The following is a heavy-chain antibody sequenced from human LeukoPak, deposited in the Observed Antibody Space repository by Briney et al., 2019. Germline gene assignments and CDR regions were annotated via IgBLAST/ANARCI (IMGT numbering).Heavy chain of an antibody. V-gene: IGHV4-61*01. CDR1: GGSVSSGSYY. CDR3: ARKGGGYDFWSGYSNYYYYYMDV. CDR2: IYYSGST. J-gene: IGHJ6*03. Sequence: SETLSLTCTVSGGSVSSGSYYWSWIRQPPGKGLEWIGYIYYSGSTNYNPSLKSRVTISVDTSKNQFSLKLSSVTAADTAVYYCARKGGGYDFWSGYSNYYYYYMDVWGKGTTVTVSS. D-gene: IGHD3-3*01.